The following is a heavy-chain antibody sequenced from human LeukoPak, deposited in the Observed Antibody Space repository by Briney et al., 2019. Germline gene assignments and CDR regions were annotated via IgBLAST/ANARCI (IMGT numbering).Heavy chain of an antibody. CDR3: ARFDTAMVTMDY. Sequence: GGSLRLSCAASGFTVSSNYMSWVRQAPGKGLEWVSVIYSGGRTDYADSVKGRFTISRDNSKNTLYLQMNSLRAEDTAVYYCARFDTAMVTMDYWGQGTLVTVSS. CDR2: IYSGGRT. CDR1: GFTVSSNY. D-gene: IGHD5-18*01. V-gene: IGHV3-53*05. J-gene: IGHJ4*02.